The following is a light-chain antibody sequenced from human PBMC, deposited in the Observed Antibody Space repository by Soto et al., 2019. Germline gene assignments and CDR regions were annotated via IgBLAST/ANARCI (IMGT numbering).Light chain of an antibody. CDR1: QSVSSSH. Sequence: EIVLTQSPGTLSLSPGERATLSCRASQSVSSSHLAWYQQKPGQAPRLLISGTSSRATGIPDRFSGGGSGTDFTLTISRLEPEDFAVYFCQQYASSPLTFGGGTKVEIK. CDR3: QQYASSPLT. CDR2: GTS. V-gene: IGKV3-20*01. J-gene: IGKJ4*01.